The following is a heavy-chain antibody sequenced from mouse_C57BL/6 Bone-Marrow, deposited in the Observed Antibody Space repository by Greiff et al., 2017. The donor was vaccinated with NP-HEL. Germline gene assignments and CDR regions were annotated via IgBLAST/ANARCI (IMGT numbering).Heavy chain of an antibody. CDR2: IWRGGST. V-gene: IGHV2-5*01. Sequence: VQLQESGPGLVQPSQCLSITCTVSGFSLTSYGVHWVRQSPGKGLEWLGVIWRGGSTDYNAAFMSRLSITKDNSKSQVFFKMNSLQADDTAIYYCAKSSSFITTVVPPYWYFDVWGTGTTVTVSS. D-gene: IGHD1-1*01. CDR1: GFSLTSYG. CDR3: AKSSSFITTVVPPYWYFDV. J-gene: IGHJ1*03.